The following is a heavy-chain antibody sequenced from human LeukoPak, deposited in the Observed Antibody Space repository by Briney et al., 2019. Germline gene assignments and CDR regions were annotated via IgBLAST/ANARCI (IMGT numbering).Heavy chain of an antibody. J-gene: IGHJ4*02. V-gene: IGHV3-30*18. CDR1: GFTFSTYG. CDR2: ISYDGSNK. Sequence: GGSLRLSRAASGFTFSTYGMHWVRQAPGKGLEWVAVISYDGSNKYYADSVKGRFTISRDNSKNSLYLQMNSLRAEDTAVYYCAKDTGYYGSGSRFPDYWGQGTLVTVSS. CDR3: AKDTGYYGSGSRFPDY. D-gene: IGHD3-10*01.